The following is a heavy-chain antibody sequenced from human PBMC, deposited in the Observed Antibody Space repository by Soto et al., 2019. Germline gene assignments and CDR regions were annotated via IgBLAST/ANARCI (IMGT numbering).Heavy chain of an antibody. V-gene: IGHV4-4*07. CDR1: GGSISDHY. CDR2: IHGSGST. Sequence: SETLSLTCTVSGGSISDHYWTCIRQPAGKGLEWIARIHGSGSTSYNPSLKTRLTMSVDTSINLTSLRLKSGNAVETAVYYFVDHGGVADYHDFWGQGMLVTVSS. CDR3: VDHGGVADYHDF. J-gene: IGHJ4*02. D-gene: IGHD2-8*01.